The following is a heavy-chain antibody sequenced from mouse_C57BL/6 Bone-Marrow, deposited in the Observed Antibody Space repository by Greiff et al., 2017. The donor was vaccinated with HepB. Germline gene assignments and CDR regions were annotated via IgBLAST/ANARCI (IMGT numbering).Heavy chain of an antibody. CDR2: IDPSDSYT. V-gene: IGHV1-59*01. Sequence: QVQLQQPEAELVRPGTSVKLSCKASGYTFTSYWMHWVQQRPGQGLEWIGVIDPSDSYTNYNQKFKGKATLTVDTSSSTAYMQLSSLTAEDSAVYYCARWLSYYYAMDYWGQGTSVTVSA. J-gene: IGHJ4*01. CDR1: GYTFTSYW. D-gene: IGHD2-2*01. CDR3: ARWLSYYYAMDY.